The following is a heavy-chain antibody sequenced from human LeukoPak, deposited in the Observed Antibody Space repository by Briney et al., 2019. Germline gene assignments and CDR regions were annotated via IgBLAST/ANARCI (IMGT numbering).Heavy chain of an antibody. CDR3: ARSADGYNWGYFDY. V-gene: IGHV1-69*05. CDR1: GGTFSSYA. J-gene: IGHJ4*02. Sequence: SVKVSCKASGGTFSSYAISWVRQAPGQGLGWMGGIIPIFGTANYAQKFQGRVTITTDESTSTAYMELSSLRSEDTAVYYCARSADGYNWGYFDYWGQGTLVTVSS. CDR2: IIPIFGTA. D-gene: IGHD5-24*01.